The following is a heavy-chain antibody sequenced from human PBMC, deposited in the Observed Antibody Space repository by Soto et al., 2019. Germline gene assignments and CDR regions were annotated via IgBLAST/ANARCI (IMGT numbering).Heavy chain of an antibody. D-gene: IGHD3-22*01. J-gene: IGHJ4*02. CDR1: GGTFSSYT. V-gene: IGHV1-69*02. Sequence: QVQLVQSGAAVKKPGSSVKVSCKASGGTFSSYTISWVRQAPGQGLEWMGRIIPILGIANYAQKFQGRVTITADKSTSTAYMELSSLRSEDTAVYYCARASKGYYYHIDYWGQGTLVTVSS. CDR2: IIPILGIA. CDR3: ARASKGYYYHIDY.